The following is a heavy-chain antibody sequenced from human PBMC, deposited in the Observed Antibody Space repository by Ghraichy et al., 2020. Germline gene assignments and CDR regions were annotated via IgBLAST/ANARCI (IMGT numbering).Heavy chain of an antibody. V-gene: IGHV4-59*11. CDR2: IYHTGSR. J-gene: IGHJ6*02. D-gene: IGHD3-16*01. CDR1: GDSITSHF. CDR3: ARDMRRGDNEYDNGMDV. Sequence: SETLSLTCTVSGDSITSHFWSWIRQSPGKGLEWIGYIYHTGSRNYNPSLKGRLTMSVDTSKNQFSLKLRSVTAADTAVYYCARDMRRGDNEYDNGMDVWGQGTTVTVS.